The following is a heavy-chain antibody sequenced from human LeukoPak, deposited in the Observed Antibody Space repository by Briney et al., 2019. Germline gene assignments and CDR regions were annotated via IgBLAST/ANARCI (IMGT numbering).Heavy chain of an antibody. J-gene: IGHJ3*02. CDR2: IKDDGSEK. CDR3: AKDRDCSGDNCWRAFDM. CDR1: AFTFSSYW. D-gene: IGHD2-15*01. Sequence: GGSLRLSCAGSAFTFSSYWMSWVRQAPGKGPEWVANIKDDGSEKYYLDSVKGRFTISRDNSKNTLYLQMNTLRAEDTAVYYCAKDRDCSGDNCWRAFDMWGRGTTVTVSS. V-gene: IGHV3-7*03.